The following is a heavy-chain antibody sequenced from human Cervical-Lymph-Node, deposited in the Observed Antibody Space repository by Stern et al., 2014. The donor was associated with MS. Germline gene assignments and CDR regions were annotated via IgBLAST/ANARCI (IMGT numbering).Heavy chain of an antibody. CDR1: GGTFNRHA. Sequence: VQLVESGAEVRKPGSSVKVSCKASGGTFNRHAFSWVRQAPGQGLEWMGGIIPLSGKSSYAQKFQDRVKLIADESTNTAYMELSSLRSEDAAVYYCASSYTGWDNPYHFYGMDVWGQGTAVTVSS. V-gene: IGHV1-69*01. CDR2: IIPLSGKS. J-gene: IGHJ6*02. D-gene: IGHD6-19*01. CDR3: ASSYTGWDNPYHFYGMDV.